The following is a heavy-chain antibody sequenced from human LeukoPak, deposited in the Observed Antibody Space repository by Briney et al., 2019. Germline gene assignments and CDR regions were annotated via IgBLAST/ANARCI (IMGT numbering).Heavy chain of an antibody. CDR3: AKCRGRGVVPAANY. V-gene: IGHV3-30*18. J-gene: IGHJ4*02. CDR2: ISYDGSNK. D-gene: IGHD2-2*01. CDR1: GFTFSRYW. Sequence: GGSLRLSCVVSGFTFSRYWMSWVRQAPGKGLEWVAVISYDGSNKYYADSVKGRFTISRDNSKNTLYLQMNSLRAEDTAVYYCAKCRGRGVVPAANYWGQGTLVTVSS.